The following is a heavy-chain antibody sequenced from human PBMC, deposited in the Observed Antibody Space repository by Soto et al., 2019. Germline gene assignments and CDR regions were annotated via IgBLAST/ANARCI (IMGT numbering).Heavy chain of an antibody. CDR2: IYYSGST. CDR1: GGSISSGGYY. V-gene: IGHV4-31*03. D-gene: IGHD3-3*01. J-gene: IGHJ4*02. CDR3: ATRQDDFWSGYYIH. Sequence: SETLSLTCTVSGGSISSGGYYWSWIRQHPGKGLEWIGYIYYSGSTYYNPSLKSRVTISVDTSKNQFSLKLSSVTAADTAVYYCATRQDDFWSGYYIHWGQGTLVTVSS.